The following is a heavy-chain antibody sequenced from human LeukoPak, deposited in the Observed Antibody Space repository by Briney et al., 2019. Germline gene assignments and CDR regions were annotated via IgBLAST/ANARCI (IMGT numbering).Heavy chain of an antibody. V-gene: IGHV3-30*02. CDR2: IRYDGSYK. J-gene: IGHJ4*02. CDR1: GFTFSSYG. Sequence: GGSLRLSCAASGFTFSSYGMHWVRQAPGKGLEWVAFIRYDGSYKYYADSVKGRFTFSRDNSKNTLYLQMNSLRAEDTAVYYCARGRYVVVTFGGVIVIPNFDYWGQGTLVTVSS. D-gene: IGHD3-16*02. CDR3: ARGRYVVVTFGGVIVIPNFDY.